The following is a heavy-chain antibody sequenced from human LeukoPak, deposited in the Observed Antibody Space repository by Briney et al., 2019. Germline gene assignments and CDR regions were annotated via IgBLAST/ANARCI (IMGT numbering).Heavy chain of an antibody. Sequence: SETLSLTCTVSGVSISSYYWSWIRQPPGKGLEWIGYIYYSGSTNYTPSLKSRVTISVDTSKNQFSLKLSSVTAADTAVYYCARGAYDSSGYAYYYYYGMDVWGQGTTVTVSS. J-gene: IGHJ6*02. V-gene: IGHV4-59*01. CDR2: IYYSGST. D-gene: IGHD3-22*01. CDR1: GVSISSYY. CDR3: ARGAYDSSGYAYYYYYGMDV.